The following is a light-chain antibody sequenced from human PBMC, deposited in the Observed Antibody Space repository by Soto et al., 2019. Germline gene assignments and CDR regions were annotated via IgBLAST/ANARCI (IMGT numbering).Light chain of an antibody. CDR1: QSISSY. J-gene: IGKJ4*01. CDR3: QQSYSTPHT. V-gene: IGKV1-39*01. CDR2: GAA. Sequence: DIQMTQSPSSLSASVGDRVTITCRASQSISSYLNWYQKKPGKAPTLLIYGAASVQSGVPSRSSGSGSATDLTLTISSLQPEYFATYYCQQSYSTPHTFGGGTKVEIK.